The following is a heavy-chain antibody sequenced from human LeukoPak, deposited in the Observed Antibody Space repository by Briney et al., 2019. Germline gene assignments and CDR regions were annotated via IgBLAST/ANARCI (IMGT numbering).Heavy chain of an antibody. CDR3: AKASSSWYPECDY. D-gene: IGHD6-13*01. CDR2: TSGNGYST. CDR1: GFTFSTYA. V-gene: IGHV3-23*01. Sequence: GGSLRLSCAPSGFTFSTYAMSWDRQAPGKGLEWVSTTSGNGYSTNYADSVKGRFTISRDNSKNTLYLQMNSLRAEDTAVYYCAKASSSWYPECDYWGQGTLVAVSS. J-gene: IGHJ4*02.